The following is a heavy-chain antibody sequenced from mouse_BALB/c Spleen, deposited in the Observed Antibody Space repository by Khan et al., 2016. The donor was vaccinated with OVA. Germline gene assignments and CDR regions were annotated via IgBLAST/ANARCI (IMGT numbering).Heavy chain of an antibody. CDR2: ISYSGST. CDR1: GYSITSGYA. Sequence: VQLKESGPGLVKPSQSLSLTCTVTGYSITSGYAWNWIRQFPGNKLEWMGYISYSGSTNYNPSLTSRISITRDTSKNQFFLQLNSLTTEDTATYYCARTGRIKYWGQGTTLTVSS. D-gene: IGHD1-1*01. CDR3: ARTGRIKY. J-gene: IGHJ2*01. V-gene: IGHV3-2*02.